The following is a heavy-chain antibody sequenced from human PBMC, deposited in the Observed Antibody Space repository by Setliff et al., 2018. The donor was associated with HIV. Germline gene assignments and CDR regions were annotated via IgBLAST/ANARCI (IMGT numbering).Heavy chain of an antibody. CDR1: GDSISSCISTHY. J-gene: IGHJ3*01. D-gene: IGHD3-3*01. CDR2: IFNSGTT. CDR3: ARGYHNFWYGHKDFLDV. Sequence: SETLSLTCTVSGDSISSCISTHYCTWIRQPPGAGLEWIGYIFNSGTTNYNPSLKSRVTISIDKSKNQFSLNLTSVTAADTAVYYCARGYHNFWYGHKDFLDVWGQGTLVTVSS. V-gene: IGHV4-61*05.